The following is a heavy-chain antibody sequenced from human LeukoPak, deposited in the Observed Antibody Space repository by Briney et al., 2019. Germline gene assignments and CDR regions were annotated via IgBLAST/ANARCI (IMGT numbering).Heavy chain of an antibody. CDR3: ARADDQDFDH. V-gene: IGHV1-46*01. CDR2: IDSGAGNA. J-gene: IGHJ4*02. D-gene: IGHD3-3*01. Sequence: ASVKVSCKASGFTFRNSFIHWGRQGPGQGLEWMGIIDSGAGNASYAQKFQGRLTLTRDTSTSTVYMELSSLTSDDTALYFCARADDQDFDHWGQGTLVIVSS. CDR1: GFTFRNSF.